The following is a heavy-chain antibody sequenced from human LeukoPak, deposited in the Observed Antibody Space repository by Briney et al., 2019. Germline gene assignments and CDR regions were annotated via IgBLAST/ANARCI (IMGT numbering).Heavy chain of an antibody. J-gene: IGHJ4*02. Sequence: SETLSLTCAVYGGSFSGYYWSWIRQPPGKGLEWIGEINHSGSTNYNPSLKSRVIISVDTSKNQFSLKLSSVTAADTAVYYCARISGGADYYFDYWGQGTLVTVPS. CDR3: ARISGGADYYFDY. CDR1: GGSFSGYY. D-gene: IGHD1-26*01. V-gene: IGHV4-34*01. CDR2: INHSGST.